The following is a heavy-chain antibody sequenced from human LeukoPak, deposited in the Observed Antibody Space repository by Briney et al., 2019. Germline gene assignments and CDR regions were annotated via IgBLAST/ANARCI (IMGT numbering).Heavy chain of an antibody. CDR1: RVTFNNYA. CDR3: ANGLAASGNFLLRDYYYFIDV. CDR2: INGNGAAA. J-gene: IGHJ6*03. D-gene: IGHD1-26*01. Sequence: GGSLRLSCVASRVTFNNYAMHWVRQAPGKGLEWVSTINGNGAAAYYADSFKGRFLISRDDSKSTVYLRMNKLRVEDSGLYYCANGLAASGNFLLRDYYYFIDVWGKGTTVIVS. V-gene: IGHV3-23*01.